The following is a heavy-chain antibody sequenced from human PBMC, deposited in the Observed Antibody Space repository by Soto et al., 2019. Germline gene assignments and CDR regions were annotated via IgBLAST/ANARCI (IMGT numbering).Heavy chain of an antibody. V-gene: IGHV3-7*01. CDR1: GFNFSAYW. J-gene: IGHJ4*02. CDR3: ASSRQHDY. D-gene: IGHD1-1*01. CDR2: INQDGDAK. Sequence: EVQLVESGGDLVQPGGSLRLSCAASGFNFSAYWMSWDRQAPGNGLECVANINQDGDAKNYVDSVKGRYTISRDNAKNSVYLQMNSLRAEDTAMYYCASSRQHDYWGKGALVAVSS.